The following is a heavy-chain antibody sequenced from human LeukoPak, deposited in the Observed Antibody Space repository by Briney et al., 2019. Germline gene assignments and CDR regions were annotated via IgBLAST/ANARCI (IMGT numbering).Heavy chain of an antibody. J-gene: IGHJ4*02. CDR1: GFTFKDYD. CDR2: IGSGGYT. V-gene: IGHV3-13*01. CDR3: VRQPDSGRYGFDH. Sequence: GGSLRLSCVVAGFTFKDYDIHWVRQNTGKGLEWVSAIGSGGYTYYADSVWGRFTISREDAETSLSHQMNNLRAEDTAVYYCVRQPDSGRYGFDHWGQGTLVTVSS. D-gene: IGHD6-19*01.